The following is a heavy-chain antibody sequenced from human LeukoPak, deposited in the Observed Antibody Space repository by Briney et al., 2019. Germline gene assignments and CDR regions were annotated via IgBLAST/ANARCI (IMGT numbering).Heavy chain of an antibody. CDR3: ARNYGARRNFDAFDF. Sequence: GESLKISCKGSGYSFTNYWIGWVRQMPGKGLEWMGIIYPGDSDTRYSPSFQGQVTISADKSISTAYLQWSSLKASDTAMYYCARNYGARRNFDAFDFWGQGTMVTVSS. V-gene: IGHV5-51*01. CDR2: IYPGDSDT. D-gene: IGHD4-17*01. CDR1: GYSFTNYW. J-gene: IGHJ3*01.